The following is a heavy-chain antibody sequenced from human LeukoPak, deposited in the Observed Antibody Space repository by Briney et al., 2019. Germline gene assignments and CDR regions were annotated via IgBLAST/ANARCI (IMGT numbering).Heavy chain of an antibody. CDR2: IYYSGST. CDR1: SGSISSYY. D-gene: IGHD6-13*01. CDR3: ASEAQQQLVN. V-gene: IGHV4-59*01. Sequence: SETLSLTCTVSSGSISSYYWSWIRQPPGKGLEWIGYIYYSGSTNYNPSLKSRVTISVDTSKNQFSLKLSSVTAADTAVYYCASEAQQQLVNWGQGTLVTVSS. J-gene: IGHJ4*02.